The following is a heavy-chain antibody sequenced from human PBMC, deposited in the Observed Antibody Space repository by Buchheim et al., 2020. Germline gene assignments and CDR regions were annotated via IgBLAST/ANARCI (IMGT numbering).Heavy chain of an antibody. D-gene: IGHD3-16*01. CDR3: AKDGLRGCFYY. Sequence: QVQLVESGGGVVQPGRSLRLSCAASGFTFSSYGMHWVRQAPGKGLEWVAVISFDGSNKYYADSVKGRFPISRDNSKNTLYLQMNSLRAEDTAGYYCAKDGLRGCFYYWGQGTL. J-gene: IGHJ4*02. CDR1: GFTFSSYG. V-gene: IGHV3-30*18. CDR2: ISFDGSNK.